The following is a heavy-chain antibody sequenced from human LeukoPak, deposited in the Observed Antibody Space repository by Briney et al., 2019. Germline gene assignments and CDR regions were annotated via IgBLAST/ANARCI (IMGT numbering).Heavy chain of an antibody. CDR3: TTDQLWSGYGDDAFDI. Sequence: PGGSLRLSCAASGFTFSSYSMNWARQAPGKGLEWVSYITSSSSIIYYADSVKGRFTISRDNAKNSLYLQMNSLKTEDTAVYYCTTDQLWSGYGDDAFDIWGQGTMVTVSS. CDR2: ITSSSSII. CDR1: GFTFSSYS. J-gene: IGHJ3*02. V-gene: IGHV3-48*01. D-gene: IGHD5-12*01.